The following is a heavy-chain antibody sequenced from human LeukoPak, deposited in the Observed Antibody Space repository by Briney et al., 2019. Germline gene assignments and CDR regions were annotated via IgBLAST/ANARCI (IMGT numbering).Heavy chain of an antibody. CDR1: GYSISSGYS. J-gene: IGHJ4*02. V-gene: IGHV4-38-2*02. D-gene: IGHD2-2*01. CDR3: SRHLGHLSSMSWVDS. Sequence: SETLSLTCTVSGYSISSGYSWGWIRQTPGKELEWIASIYHGGSTYYNPSLKSRVTISVDTSKNQFSLKLNSVTAADTAVYYCSRHLGHLSSMSWVDSWGQGTLVTVSS. CDR2: IYHGGST.